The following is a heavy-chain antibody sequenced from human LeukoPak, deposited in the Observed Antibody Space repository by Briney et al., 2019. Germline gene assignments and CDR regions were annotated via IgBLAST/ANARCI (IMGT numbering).Heavy chain of an antibody. CDR2: IYYNGDT. Sequence: PSQTLSLTCTVSGGSISSGDYYWSWIRQPPGKGLEWMGYIYYNGDTYFNPSLKSRVTISIDTSKNQFSLRLSSVTAADTAVYYCARERGWYYFDYWGQGTLVTVSS. D-gene: IGHD6-19*01. CDR3: ARERGWYYFDY. CDR1: GGSISSGDYY. V-gene: IGHV4-30-4*01. J-gene: IGHJ4*02.